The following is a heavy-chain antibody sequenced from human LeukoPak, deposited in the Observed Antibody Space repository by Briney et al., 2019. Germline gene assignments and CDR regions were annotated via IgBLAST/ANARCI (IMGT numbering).Heavy chain of an antibody. Sequence: SETLSLTCTVSGGSISSYYWSWIRQPAGKGLEWIGYIYYSGSTNYNPSLKSRVTIPVDTSKNQFSLKLSSVTAADTAVYYCARLRLRYYYYGMDVWGQGTTVTVSS. CDR2: IYYSGST. CDR1: GGSISSYY. J-gene: IGHJ6*02. D-gene: IGHD2-15*01. CDR3: ARLRLRYYYYGMDV. V-gene: IGHV4-59*08.